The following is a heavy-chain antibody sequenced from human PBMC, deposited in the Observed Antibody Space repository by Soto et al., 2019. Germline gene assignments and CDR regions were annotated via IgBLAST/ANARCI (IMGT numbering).Heavy chain of an antibody. Sequence: EVQLVESGGGLVQPGGSLRLSCAASGFTFSNCAMHWVRQATGKGLEWVSAIGTAGDTYYPGSVKGRFTISRENAKNSLYLQMNSLRAGDTAVYYCARVGRLRFFDYWGQGTLVTVSS. CDR1: GFTFSNCA. V-gene: IGHV3-13*04. CDR2: IGTAGDT. D-gene: IGHD5-12*01. J-gene: IGHJ4*02. CDR3: ARVGRLRFFDY.